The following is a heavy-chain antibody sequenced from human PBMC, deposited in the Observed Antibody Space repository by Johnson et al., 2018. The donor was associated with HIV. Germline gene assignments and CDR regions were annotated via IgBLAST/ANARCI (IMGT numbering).Heavy chain of an antibody. V-gene: IGHV3-66*02. D-gene: IGHD6-13*01. J-gene: IGHJ3*02. CDR3: ARWGEQQLVNAFDI. Sequence: VQLVESGGGLVQPGGSLRLSCEASGFTVSSNYMGWVRQAPGKGLEWVSVIYRDGNTNYADSVKGRFTISRDNSKNTLYLQMNSLRAEDTAVYYCARWGEQQLVNAFDIWGQGTMVTVSS. CDR2: IYRDGNT. CDR1: GFTVSSNY.